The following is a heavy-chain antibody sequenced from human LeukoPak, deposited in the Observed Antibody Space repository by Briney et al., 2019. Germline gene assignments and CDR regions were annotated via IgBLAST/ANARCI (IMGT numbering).Heavy chain of an antibody. J-gene: IGHJ3*02. Sequence: ASVKVSCKASGYTFTTYSFHWVRQAPGQGLEWMGWINPNTGGTNYAQKFQGRVTITSDTSVGTAYVDLNRLGSDDTAVYYCARDRSGSLVVEDAFDIWGQGTMVTVSS. CDR2: INPNTGGT. V-gene: IGHV1-2*02. CDR3: ARDRSGSLVVEDAFDI. D-gene: IGHD2-15*01. CDR1: GYTFTTYS.